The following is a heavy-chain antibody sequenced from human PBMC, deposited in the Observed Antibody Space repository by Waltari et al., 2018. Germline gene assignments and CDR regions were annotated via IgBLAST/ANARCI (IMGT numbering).Heavy chain of an antibody. CDR1: GFTASINY. CDR2: IDSGVIT. V-gene: IGHV3-53*01. Sequence: EVQLVESGGGLIQPGGYLRLSCAASGFTASINYRSWVRQGPGKGREWVSVIDSGVITYYADSVKVRFTISRDNSKNTLYLQMNSLRAEDTAVYYCAREGVNSGAFDIWGQGTMVTVSS. CDR3: AREGVNSGAFDI. J-gene: IGHJ3*02. D-gene: IGHD1-1*01.